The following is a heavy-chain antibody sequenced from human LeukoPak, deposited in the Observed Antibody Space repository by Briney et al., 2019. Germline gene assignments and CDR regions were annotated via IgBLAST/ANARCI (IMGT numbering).Heavy chain of an antibody. CDR2: IYHSGST. V-gene: IGHV4-30-2*01. CDR1: GGSISSGGYS. J-gene: IGHJ6*02. Sequence: SETLSLTCAVSGGSISSGGYSWSWIRQPPGKGLEWIGYIYHSGSTYYNPSLKSRVTMSVDRSKNQFSLKLSSVTAADTAVYYCARAPYSYGYYYGMDVWGQGTTVTVSS. D-gene: IGHD5-18*01. CDR3: ARAPYSYGYYYGMDV.